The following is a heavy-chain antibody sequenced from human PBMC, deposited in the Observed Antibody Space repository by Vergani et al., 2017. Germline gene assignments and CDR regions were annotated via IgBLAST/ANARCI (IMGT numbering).Heavy chain of an antibody. V-gene: IGHV3-23*01. J-gene: IGHJ4*02. Sequence: VQLQQWGAGLLKPSETLSLTCAVYGGSFSGYYWSWIRQPPGKGLEWVSTITYNGGRTYYADSVTGRFTISRDNSKNTLFLQLKTLRAEDTGVYYCAKDYNIMGALHYWGQGTLVAVSS. CDR2: ITYNGGRT. CDR1: GGSFSGYY. CDR3: AKDYNIMGALHY. D-gene: IGHD5-12*01.